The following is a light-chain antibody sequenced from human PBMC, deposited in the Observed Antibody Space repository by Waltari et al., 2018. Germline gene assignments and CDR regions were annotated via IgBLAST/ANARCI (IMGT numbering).Light chain of an antibody. J-gene: IGKJ4*01. Sequence: DIQMTQSPSSLSASVGDKVTISCRASQDINNALAWYQQKPGKAPRFLIYGASNRATGIPDRFSGSGSGTDFTLTINRLEPEDFAVYYCQQYGSSNTFGGGTKVEIK. V-gene: IGKV1-NL1*01. CDR2: GAS. CDR1: QDINNA. CDR3: QQYGSSNT.